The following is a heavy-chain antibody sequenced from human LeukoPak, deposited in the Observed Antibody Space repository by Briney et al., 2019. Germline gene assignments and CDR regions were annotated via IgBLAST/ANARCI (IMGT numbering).Heavy chain of an antibody. CDR2: INQDGSEK. Sequence: GGSLRLSCVVSEFTFSNYWMGWVRQAPGKGLEWVASINQDGSEKYYLDSVKGRFTISRDNAKNSLYLQMNSLRAEDTAVYYCAKVVRSAVVATYDYWGQGTLVTVSS. V-gene: IGHV3-7*03. D-gene: IGHD2-15*01. J-gene: IGHJ4*02. CDR1: EFTFSNYW. CDR3: AKVVRSAVVATYDY.